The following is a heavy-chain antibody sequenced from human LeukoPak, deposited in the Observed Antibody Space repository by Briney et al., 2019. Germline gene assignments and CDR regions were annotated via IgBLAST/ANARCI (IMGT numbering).Heavy chain of an antibody. CDR3: ARKGLPDY. V-gene: IGHV3-7*01. Sequence: GGSLRLSCAASGFTFSDYWMSWVRQAPGKGLEWVANIKQDGTQKYYVDSMKGRLTISRDNAKNSLYLQMNSLRDEDTAVYYCARKGLPDYWGQGTLVTVSS. D-gene: IGHD2-15*01. J-gene: IGHJ4*02. CDR2: IKQDGTQK. CDR1: GFTFSDYW.